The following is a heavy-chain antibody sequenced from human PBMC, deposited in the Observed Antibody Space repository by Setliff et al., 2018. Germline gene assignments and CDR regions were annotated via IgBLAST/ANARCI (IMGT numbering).Heavy chain of an antibody. CDR2: IIPVIDTT. D-gene: IGHD5-12*01. CDR1: GYILNSYA. J-gene: IGHJ3*02. CDR3: ARGRDGYNSNAFEI. V-gene: IGHV1-69*11. Sequence: ASVKVSCKASGYILNSYALSWVRQAPGQGLEWMGRIIPVIDTTNYAENFQGRVTITADESTKTAYMELSSLRSEDTAIYYCARGRDGYNSNAFEIWGQGTMVTVSS.